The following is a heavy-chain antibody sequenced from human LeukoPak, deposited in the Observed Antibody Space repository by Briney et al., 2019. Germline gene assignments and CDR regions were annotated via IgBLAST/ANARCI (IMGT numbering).Heavy chain of an antibody. CDR2: LTSSGGST. CDR1: GFTFSSYA. V-gene: IGHV3-23*01. J-gene: IGHJ4*02. D-gene: IGHD6-13*01. Sequence: GGSLRLSCAVSGFTFSSYAMSWVRQAPGKGLEWVSGLTSSGGSTFYADSVQGRVTISRDNSKNTLSLQMNSLTAEDTAVYYCAKHGSSWFGYFDCWGQGTLVPVSS. CDR3: AKHGSSWFGYFDC.